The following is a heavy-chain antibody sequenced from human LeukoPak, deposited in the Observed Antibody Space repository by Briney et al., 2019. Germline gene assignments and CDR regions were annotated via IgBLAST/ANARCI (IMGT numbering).Heavy chain of an antibody. V-gene: IGHV1-3*01. CDR2: INAGNGNT. D-gene: IGHD6-13*01. CDR1: GYTFTSYA. CDR3: ARIYSSSWYGGDY. Sequence: ASVKVSCKASGYTFTSYAMHWVRQAPGQRLEWMGWINAGNGNTKYSQKFQGRVTITRDTSASTAYMELSSLRSEDTAVYYCARIYSSSWYGGDYWGQGILVTVSS. J-gene: IGHJ4*02.